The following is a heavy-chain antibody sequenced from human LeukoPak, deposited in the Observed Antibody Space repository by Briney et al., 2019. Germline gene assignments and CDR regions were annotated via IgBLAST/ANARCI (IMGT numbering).Heavy chain of an antibody. CDR3: ARAGYYDWRGYYFDY. Sequence: SQNLSLTCTVSGGSISSCSNYWSWIRQPTAKVLEWIGRIYTSGSTNYNPSLKSRVTISLDTSKNQFSLKLSSVTAADTAVYYCARAGYYDWRGYYFDYWGQGTLVTVSS. J-gene: IGHJ4*02. D-gene: IGHD3-22*01. CDR2: IYTSGST. V-gene: IGHV4-61*02. CDR1: GGSISSCSNY.